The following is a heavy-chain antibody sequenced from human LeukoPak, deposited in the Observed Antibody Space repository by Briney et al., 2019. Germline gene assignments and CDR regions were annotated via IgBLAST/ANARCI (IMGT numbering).Heavy chain of an antibody. J-gene: IGHJ5*02. CDR1: DDSISDYY. Sequence: SETLSLTCTVSDDSISDYYRGWIRQPPGKGLEWIGYFHNSGTSTYNPSLKSRVTISVDTSKNQFSLKLSSVTAADTAVYYCAREGYRPGCFPAWGQGTLVTVSS. V-gene: IGHV4-4*08. CDR3: AREGYRPGCFPA. D-gene: IGHD3-9*01. CDR2: FHNSGTS.